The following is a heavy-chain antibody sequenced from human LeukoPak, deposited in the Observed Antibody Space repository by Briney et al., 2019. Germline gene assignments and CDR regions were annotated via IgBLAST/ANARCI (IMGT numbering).Heavy chain of an antibody. CDR3: ARGRLIVDAPGITGTTSGYSANFDY. V-gene: IGHV4-39*07. Sequence: SETLSLTCTVSGGSISSSSYYWGWIRQPPGKGLEWIGEINHSGSTNYNPSLKSRVTISVDTSKNQFSLKLSSVTAADTAVYYCARGRLIVDAPGITGTTSGYSANFDYWGQGTLVTVSS. CDR1: GGSISSSSYY. J-gene: IGHJ4*02. CDR2: INHSGST. D-gene: IGHD1-7*01.